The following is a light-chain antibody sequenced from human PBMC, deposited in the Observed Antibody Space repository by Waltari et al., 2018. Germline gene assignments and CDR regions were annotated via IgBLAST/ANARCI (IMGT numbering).Light chain of an antibody. Sequence: QSALTQPASVSGSPGQPITISCTGTSSDVGGYNYVSWYQQHPGKAPKLMLYAVNNRPSGVSNRFSGSQSGNTASLTISGLQAEDEADYYCSSYTSSNTLGFGTGTKVTVL. J-gene: IGLJ1*01. CDR2: AVN. CDR3: SSYTSSNTLG. CDR1: SSDVGGYNY. V-gene: IGLV2-14*03.